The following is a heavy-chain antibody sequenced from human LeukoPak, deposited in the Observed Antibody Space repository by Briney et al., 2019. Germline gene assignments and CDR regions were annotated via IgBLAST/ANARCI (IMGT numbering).Heavy chain of an antibody. J-gene: IGHJ4*02. CDR2: ISGSNSYI. V-gene: IGHV3-21*01. Sequence: GGSLRLSCAASGFTFSSYTMHWMRQAPGKGLEWVSSISGSNSYIFYADSVKGRFTVSRDNAKDSLYLQMNSLRAEDTAVYYCARALTTLTYEGYWGQGTLVTVSS. D-gene: IGHD1-1*01. CDR1: GFTFSSYT. CDR3: ARALTTLTYEGY.